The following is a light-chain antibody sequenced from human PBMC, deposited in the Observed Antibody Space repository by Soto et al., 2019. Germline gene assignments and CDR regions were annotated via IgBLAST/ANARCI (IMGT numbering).Light chain of an antibody. CDR3: PSYASGLSAVV. CDR2: GDS. V-gene: IGLV1-40*01. J-gene: IGLJ2*01. CDR1: SSNIGAGYD. Sequence: QSVLTQPPSVSGAPGQRVTISCTGSSSNIGAGYDVHWYQQLPVTAPKLLIYGDSKRPSRVPGRFWGSNSGTSASLAITGLRDEDEAGYRCPSYASGLSAVVFGGGTKLTVL.